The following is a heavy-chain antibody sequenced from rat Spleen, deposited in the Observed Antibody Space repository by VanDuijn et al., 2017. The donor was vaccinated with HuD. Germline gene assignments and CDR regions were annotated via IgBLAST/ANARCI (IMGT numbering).Heavy chain of an antibody. CDR2: ISNTGGYI. CDR3: ARGDPGMG. Sequence: EVQLVESDGGLVQPGRSLKLSCAASGFTFSDYYMAWVRQAPTKGLEWVAYISNTGGYIYYSDSVKGRFTISRDKAQNTLYLQMNNLRSEDTAMYYCARGDPGMGWGQGTLVTVSS. CDR1: GFTFSDYY. V-gene: IGHV5-25*01. J-gene: IGHJ3*01. D-gene: IGHD1-4*01.